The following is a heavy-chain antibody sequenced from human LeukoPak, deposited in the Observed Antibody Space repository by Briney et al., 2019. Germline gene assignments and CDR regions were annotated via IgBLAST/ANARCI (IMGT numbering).Heavy chain of an antibody. CDR2: ISGSGGST. CDR3: AKDLGIAVADHNFDY. D-gene: IGHD6-19*01. V-gene: IGHV3-23*01. Sequence: GVSLRLSCAASGFTFSSYAMSWIRQAPGKGLEWVSAISGSGGSTYYADSVKGRFTISRDNSKNTLYLQMNSLRAEDTAVYYCAKDLGIAVADHNFDYWGQGTLVTVSS. J-gene: IGHJ4*02. CDR1: GFTFSSYA.